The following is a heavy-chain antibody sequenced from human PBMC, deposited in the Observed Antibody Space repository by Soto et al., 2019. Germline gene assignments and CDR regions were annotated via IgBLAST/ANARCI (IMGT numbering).Heavy chain of an antibody. CDR2: IRNRPNSYTT. CDR1: GFTFSDHY. Sequence: EVHLVESGGGLVQPGGSLRLSYAASGFTFSDHYMDWVRQAPGKGLEWVGRIRNRPNSYTTQYAASVKGRFAVLRDDSENLVYLQMNDLKTEDTALYDCVRDSGRGFYFDYWGQGAQVTVSS. D-gene: IGHD3-10*01. J-gene: IGHJ4*02. CDR3: VRDSGRGFYFDY. V-gene: IGHV3-72*01.